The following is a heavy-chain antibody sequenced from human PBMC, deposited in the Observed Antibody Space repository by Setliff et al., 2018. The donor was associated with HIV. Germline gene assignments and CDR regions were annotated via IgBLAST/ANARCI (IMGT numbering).Heavy chain of an antibody. CDR3: ARGGATVATRYFDL. CDR2: IYYRGST. D-gene: IGHD4-17*01. V-gene: IGHV4-39*07. J-gene: IGHJ2*01. CDR1: GGSISSSTYY. Sequence: SETLSLTCTVSGGSISSSTYYWGWIRQPPGKGLEWIGNIYYRGSTYYNPSLKSRVTTSVDPSKNQFSLKLTSMTAADTAVYYCARGGATVATRYFDLWGRGTLVTVSS.